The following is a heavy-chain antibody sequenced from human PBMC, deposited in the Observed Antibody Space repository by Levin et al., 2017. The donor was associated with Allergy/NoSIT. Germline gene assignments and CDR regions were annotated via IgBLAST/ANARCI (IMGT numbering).Heavy chain of an antibody. CDR2: ISHSGSTI. V-gene: IGHV3-30*18. Sequence: SCAASGFTFSNYAMHWVRQAPGKGLEWVSVISHSGSTIYYAESVMGRFLISRDNSKNTLDLEMNNLRPGDTAVYYCVKGSKEQWGGYFDSWGQGSLVTVSS. CDR3: VKGSKEQWGGYFDS. J-gene: IGHJ4*02. D-gene: IGHD6-19*01. CDR1: GFTFSNYA.